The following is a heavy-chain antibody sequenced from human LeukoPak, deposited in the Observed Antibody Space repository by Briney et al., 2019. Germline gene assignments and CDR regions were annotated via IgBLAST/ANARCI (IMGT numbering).Heavy chain of an antibody. Sequence: ASVKVSCKASGYTFTGYYMHWVRQAPGQGLEWMGWINPNSGGTSYAQKFQGRVTMTRDTSISTAYMELSRLRSDDTAVYYCARGVDYDFWSGYFNWFDPWGQGTLVTVSS. D-gene: IGHD3-3*01. J-gene: IGHJ5*02. CDR1: GYTFTGYY. V-gene: IGHV1-2*02. CDR3: ARGVDYDFWSGYFNWFDP. CDR2: INPNSGGT.